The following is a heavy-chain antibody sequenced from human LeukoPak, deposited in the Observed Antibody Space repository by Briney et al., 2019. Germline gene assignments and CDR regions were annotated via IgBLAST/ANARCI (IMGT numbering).Heavy chain of an antibody. CDR2: INNDVGKK. CDR3: ARDQRASPSPADY. J-gene: IGHJ4*02. CDR1: GVTFSGSW. V-gene: IGHV3-7*01. Sequence: GGSLRLPCSASGVTFSGSWMTGVRHAPGEGLEWVASINNDVGKKYYLDSVKGRFTISRDNAKNSLYQQMNSLSAEDPAVYFCARDQRASPSPADYWGEGTLVTVSS.